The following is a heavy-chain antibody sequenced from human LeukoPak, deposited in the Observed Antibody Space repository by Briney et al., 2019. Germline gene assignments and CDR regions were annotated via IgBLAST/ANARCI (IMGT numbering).Heavy chain of an antibody. CDR1: GFTFRSYD. V-gene: IGHV3-13*01. J-gene: IGHJ4*02. CDR3: ARARRIVGVGYFDY. Sequence: TGGSLRLSCAASGFTFRSYDMHWVRQATGKGLEWVSGIGTAGEIYYPGSVKGRFTISRENAKNSLYLQMNSLRDGDTAIYYCARARRIVGVGYFDYWGQGTLVTVSS. D-gene: IGHD1-26*01. CDR2: IGTAGEI.